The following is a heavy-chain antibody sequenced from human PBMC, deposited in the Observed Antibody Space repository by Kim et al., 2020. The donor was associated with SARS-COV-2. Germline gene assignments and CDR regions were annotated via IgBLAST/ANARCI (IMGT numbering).Heavy chain of an antibody. V-gene: IGHV1-69*04. J-gene: IGHJ4*02. CDR2: IIPILGIA. CDR1: GGTFSSYA. CDR3: ARDTYYYDSSGYSDY. D-gene: IGHD3-22*01. Sequence: SVKVSCKASGGTFSSYAISWVRQAPGQGLEWMGRIIPILGIANYAQKFQGRVTITADKSTSTAYMELSSLRSEDTAVYYCARDTYYYDSSGYSDYWGQGTLVTVSS.